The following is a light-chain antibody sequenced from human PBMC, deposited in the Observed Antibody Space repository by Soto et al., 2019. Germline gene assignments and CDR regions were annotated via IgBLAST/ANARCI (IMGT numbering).Light chain of an antibody. Sequence: QYALTQPASVSGSPGQSITISCTGTSSDVGSYNLVSWYQQRPGKAPKFMIYEGTKRPSGVSNRFSGSKSGNTASLTISGLQAEDEADYYCCSYAGSRHYVFGTGTKLTVL. J-gene: IGLJ1*01. V-gene: IGLV2-23*01. CDR1: SSDVGSYNL. CDR3: CSYAGSRHYV. CDR2: EGT.